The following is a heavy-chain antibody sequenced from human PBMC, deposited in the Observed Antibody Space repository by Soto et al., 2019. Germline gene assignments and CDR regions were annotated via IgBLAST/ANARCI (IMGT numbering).Heavy chain of an antibody. CDR1: GGSISSYY. V-gene: IGHV4-59*01. D-gene: IGHD4-17*01. Sequence: PSETLSLTCTVSGGSISSYYWIWIRQPPGKGLEWIGYISYSGSTNYYPSLKSRPTISVDTSKNQFSLKLRSVTAADTAVYYCARASPYGDYALDYWGQGTLVTVSS. J-gene: IGHJ4*02. CDR2: ISYSGST. CDR3: ARASPYGDYALDY.